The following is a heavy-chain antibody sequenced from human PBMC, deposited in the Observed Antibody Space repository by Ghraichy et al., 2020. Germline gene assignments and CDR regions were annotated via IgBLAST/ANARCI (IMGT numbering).Heavy chain of an antibody. CDR1: GFTFADYT. D-gene: IGHD6-19*01. CDR3: TKGRGSGWTYYFDY. J-gene: IGHJ4*02. Sequence: GGSLRLSCAASGFTFADYTMHWVRQAPGKGLEWVSLISWDGGSTYYADSVKGRFTISRDNSKNSLYLQMNSLRTEDTALYYCTKGRGSGWTYYFDYWGQGTLVTVSS. CDR2: ISWDGGST. V-gene: IGHV3-43*01.